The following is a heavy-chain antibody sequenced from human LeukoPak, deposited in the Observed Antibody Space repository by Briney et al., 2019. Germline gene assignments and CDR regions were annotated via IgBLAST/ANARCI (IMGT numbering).Heavy chain of an antibody. CDR2: ISYDGSNK. D-gene: IGHD6-13*01. V-gene: IGHV3-30*18. J-gene: IGHJ6*02. Sequence: GGSLRLSCAASGFTFSSYGMHWVRQAPGKGLEWVAVISYDGSNKYYADSVKGRFTISRDNAKNSLYLEMNSLRPEDTALYYCAKDRGITASGKKGMDVWGQGTTVTVSS. CDR3: AKDRGITASGKKGMDV. CDR1: GFTFSSYG.